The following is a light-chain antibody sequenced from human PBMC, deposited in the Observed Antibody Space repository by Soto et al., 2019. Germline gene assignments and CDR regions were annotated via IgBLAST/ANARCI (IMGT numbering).Light chain of an antibody. CDR1: QGIRNY. Sequence: DIEMTQSPSSLSASVGDRVTITCRASQGIRNYLGWYQQKPGKAPKRLIYAASSLESGVPSRFSGSGSGTEFTLTTSSLQPEDFATYYCLQHDTYPQTFGQGTKVEV. J-gene: IGKJ1*01. V-gene: IGKV1-17*01. CDR2: AAS. CDR3: LQHDTYPQT.